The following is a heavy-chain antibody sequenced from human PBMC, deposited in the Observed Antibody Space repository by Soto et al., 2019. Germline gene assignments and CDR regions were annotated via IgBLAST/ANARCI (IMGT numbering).Heavy chain of an antibody. D-gene: IGHD1-26*01. CDR1: GGSISTGGYY. Sequence: QVQLQESGPGLVKPSQTLSLTCTVSGGSISTGGYYWSWIRQHPGRGLEWIGYIYHSGMTFSNPSLQSRVATSIDTSKNKFSLKLSSVTAADTAVYYCATVRWELHDACDIWGQGTMVSVS. V-gene: IGHV4-31*03. J-gene: IGHJ3*02. CDR2: IYHSGMT. CDR3: ATVRWELHDACDI.